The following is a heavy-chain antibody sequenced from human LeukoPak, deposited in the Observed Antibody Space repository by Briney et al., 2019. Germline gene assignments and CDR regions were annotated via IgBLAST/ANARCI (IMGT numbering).Heavy chain of an antibody. CDR3: ARGPKGKYYFDY. Sequence: PGGSLRLSCAASGFTVSSACMTWVRQTPGRGLEWVSVIYSGGGTYYADSVKGRFTISRDSSKNTAYLQMNSLRAEDSAVYYCARGPKGKYYFDYWGQGTLVTVSS. CDR2: IYSGGGT. J-gene: IGHJ4*02. V-gene: IGHV3-53*01. CDR1: GFTVSSAC.